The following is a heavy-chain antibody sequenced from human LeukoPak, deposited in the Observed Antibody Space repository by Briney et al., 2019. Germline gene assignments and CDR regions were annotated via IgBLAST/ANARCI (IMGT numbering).Heavy chain of an antibody. D-gene: IGHD6-19*01. Sequence: GESLKISCKGSGYSFTSYWIGWVRQMPGKGLEWMGIIYPGDSDTRYSPSFQGQVTISADKSISTAYLQWSSLKASDTAMYYCARPYSSGWRKVGYYFDYWGQGTLVTVSS. CDR2: IYPGDSDT. V-gene: IGHV5-51*01. CDR1: GYSFTSYW. CDR3: ARPYSSGWRKVGYYFDY. J-gene: IGHJ4*02.